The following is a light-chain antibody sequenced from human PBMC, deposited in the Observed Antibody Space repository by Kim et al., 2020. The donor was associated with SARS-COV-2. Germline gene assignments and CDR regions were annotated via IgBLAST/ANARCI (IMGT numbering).Light chain of an antibody. Sequence: PGKTATITCSGDAFPDQIVHWYQQKPGQAPMLVIFRDTERPSEISDRFSGSTSGTKATLTISGVQAEDEADYYCQSGDSSNAFWVFGGGTQLTVL. CDR1: AFPDQI. V-gene: IGLV3-25*03. J-gene: IGLJ3*02. CDR2: RDT. CDR3: QSGDSSNAFWV.